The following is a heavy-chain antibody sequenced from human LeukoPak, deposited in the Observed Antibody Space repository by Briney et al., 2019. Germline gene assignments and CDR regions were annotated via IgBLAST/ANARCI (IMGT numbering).Heavy chain of an antibody. Sequence: PGGSLRLSCAASGFIFSSYEMNWVRRAPGKGLEWVSYISSSSNTMYYADSVKGRFTISRDNAKNSLYLQMNSLRDEDTAVYYCARAFDYWGQGTLVAVSS. CDR3: ARAFDY. J-gene: IGHJ4*02. V-gene: IGHV3-48*03. CDR2: ISSSSNTM. CDR1: GFIFSSYE.